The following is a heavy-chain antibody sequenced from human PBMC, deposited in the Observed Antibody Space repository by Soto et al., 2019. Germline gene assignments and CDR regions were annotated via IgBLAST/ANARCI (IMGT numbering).Heavy chain of an antibody. CDR2: INPNSGGT. V-gene: IGHV1-2*04. CDR3: ARGFLEWASVFGMDV. Sequence: ASVKVSCKASGYTFTGYYMHWVRQAPGQGLEWMGWINPNSGGTNYAQKFQGWVTMTRDTSISTAYMELSRLRSDDTAVYYCARGFLEWASVFGMDVWGQGTTVTVSS. CDR1: GYTFTGYY. D-gene: IGHD3-3*01. J-gene: IGHJ6*02.